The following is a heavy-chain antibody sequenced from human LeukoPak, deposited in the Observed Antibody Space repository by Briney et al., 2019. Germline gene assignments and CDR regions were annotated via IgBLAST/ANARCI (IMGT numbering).Heavy chain of an antibody. D-gene: IGHD3-22*01. Sequence: ASVKVSCKASGYTFTSYDINWVRQAPGQGLEWMGWMNPNSGKTDYAQKFLGRVSMTRDTSISTAYMELGSLRAEDTAVYYCARVSRGPHPYYYDSSGYMDYWGQGTLVTVSS. J-gene: IGHJ4*02. CDR3: ARVSRGPHPYYYDSSGYMDY. CDR1: GYTFTSYD. V-gene: IGHV1-8*01. CDR2: MNPNSGKT.